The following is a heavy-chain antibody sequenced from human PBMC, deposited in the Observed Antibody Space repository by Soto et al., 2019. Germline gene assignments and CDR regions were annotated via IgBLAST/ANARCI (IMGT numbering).Heavy chain of an antibody. Sequence: ASVKVSCKASGGTFSSYTISWVRQAPGQGLEWMGRIIPILGIANYAQKFQGRVTITADKSTSTAYMELSSLRSEDTAVYYCAREIDYSNYDPYYYMDVWGKGTTVTVSS. CDR1: GGTFSSYT. D-gene: IGHD4-4*01. V-gene: IGHV1-69*04. CDR2: IIPILGIA. J-gene: IGHJ6*03. CDR3: AREIDYSNYDPYYYMDV.